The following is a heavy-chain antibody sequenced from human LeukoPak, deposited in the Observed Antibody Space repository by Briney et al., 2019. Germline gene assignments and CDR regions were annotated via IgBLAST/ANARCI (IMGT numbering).Heavy chain of an antibody. D-gene: IGHD3-22*01. J-gene: IGHJ5*02. Sequence: GGSLRLSCAASGFTFSSYGMSWVRQAPGKGLEWVSAISGGGGRRYYADSVKGRFTISRDNSKNTLYLQMNSLRAEDTAIYYCAKEFGGYKYDWFDPWGQGTLVTVSS. V-gene: IGHV3-23*01. CDR3: AKEFGGYKYDWFDP. CDR1: GFTFSSYG. CDR2: ISGGGGRR.